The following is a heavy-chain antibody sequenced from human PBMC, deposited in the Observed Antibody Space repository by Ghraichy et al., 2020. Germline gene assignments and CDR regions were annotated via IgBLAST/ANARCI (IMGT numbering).Heavy chain of an antibody. J-gene: IGHJ4*02. Sequence: GGSLRLSCAASGFTFSSHGMHWVRQAPGKGLEWVALLWYDGSNKNYVDSVKGRFTISRDNSKNTLYLQMSSLRAEDTAVYYCARGALRGGHYFDFWGQGTLVTVSS. V-gene: IGHV3-33*01. CDR1: GFTFSSHG. CDR3: ARGALRGGHYFDF. CDR2: LWYDGSNK. D-gene: IGHD3-10*01.